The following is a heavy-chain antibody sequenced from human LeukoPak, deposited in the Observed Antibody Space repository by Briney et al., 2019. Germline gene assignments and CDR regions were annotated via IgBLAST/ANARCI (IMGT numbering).Heavy chain of an antibody. CDR2: IYLSGST. D-gene: IGHD1-26*01. Sequence: KPSQTLSLTCAVSGGSISSGGCSWNWIRQPPGKGLEWIGYIYLSGSTYYNPPLQSRVTISVDKSKNQFSLELSSVTAADSAVYYCARGGAKFPLFDYWGQGTLVTVSS. CDR1: GGSISSGGCS. CDR3: ARGGAKFPLFDY. V-gene: IGHV4-30-2*01. J-gene: IGHJ4*02.